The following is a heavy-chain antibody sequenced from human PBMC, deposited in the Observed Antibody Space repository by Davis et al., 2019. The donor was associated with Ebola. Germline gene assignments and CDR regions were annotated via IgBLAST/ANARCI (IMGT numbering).Heavy chain of an antibody. Sequence: PGGSLRLSCTVSGVSISRHYWSWIRQPPGKRLEWIGSIYYTGNAYYNSSLASRATISVDTSKNQFPLKLTSVTAADTAMYYCSERGSSVWGQGTLVTVSS. CDR1: GVSISRHY. CDR3: SERGSSV. J-gene: IGHJ4*02. D-gene: IGHD3-10*01. CDR2: IYYTGNA. V-gene: IGHV4-59*03.